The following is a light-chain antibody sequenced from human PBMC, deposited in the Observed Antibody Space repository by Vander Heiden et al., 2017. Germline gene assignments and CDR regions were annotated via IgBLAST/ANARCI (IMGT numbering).Light chain of an antibody. CDR2: WAS. CDR3: QQYYTTPYT. CDR1: QSVLYSSNNKNH. V-gene: IGKV4-1*01. J-gene: IGKJ2*01. Sequence: DIVMTQSPDSLAVSLGERATINCKSSQSVLYSSNNKNHLVWYQQKPGHPPKLLLYWASTRESGVPDRFSGSASGTDFTLTISSLQAEDVAVYYCQQYYTTPYTFGQGTKLEIK.